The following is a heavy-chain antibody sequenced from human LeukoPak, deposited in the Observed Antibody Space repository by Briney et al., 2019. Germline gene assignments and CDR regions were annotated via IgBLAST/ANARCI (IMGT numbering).Heavy chain of an antibody. Sequence: QTGGSLRLSCAASGFNFTAFWMSWVRQTPEKGLEFVANISRDSSVKNYVDSVKGRFTISRDNAKKSLFLELNSLRADDTAVFYCARDPGSSAFDLWGQGSLVTVST. CDR3: ARDPGSSAFDL. CDR1: GFNFTAFW. V-gene: IGHV3-7*01. J-gene: IGHJ4*02. D-gene: IGHD1-14*01. CDR2: ISRDSSVK.